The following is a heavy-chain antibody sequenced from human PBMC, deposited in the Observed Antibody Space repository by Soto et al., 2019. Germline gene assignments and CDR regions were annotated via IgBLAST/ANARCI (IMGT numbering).Heavy chain of an antibody. J-gene: IGHJ3*02. CDR3: TRDKNDYIWGSRGDAFDI. D-gene: IGHD3-16*01. CDR1: GFTFGDYA. V-gene: IGHV3-49*03. Sequence: EVQLVESGGGLVQPGRSLRLSCTASGFTFGDYAMSWFRQAPGKGLEWVGFIRSKAYGGTTEYAASVKGRFTISRDDSKSIAYLQMNSLKTEDTAVYYCTRDKNDYIWGSRGDAFDIWGQGTMVTVSS. CDR2: IRSKAYGGTT.